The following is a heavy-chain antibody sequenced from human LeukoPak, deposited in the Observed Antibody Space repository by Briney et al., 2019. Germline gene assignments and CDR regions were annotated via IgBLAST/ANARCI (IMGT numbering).Heavy chain of an antibody. V-gene: IGHV1-2*02. Sequence: GASVKVSCKASGYTFTGYYMHWVRQAPGQGLEWMGWINPNSGGTNYAQKFQGRVTMTRDTSISTAYMELSRLRSDGTAVYYCARVSSIVGATTFDYWGQGTLVTVSS. J-gene: IGHJ4*02. D-gene: IGHD1-26*01. CDR1: GYTFTGYY. CDR3: ARVSSIVGATTFDY. CDR2: INPNSGGT.